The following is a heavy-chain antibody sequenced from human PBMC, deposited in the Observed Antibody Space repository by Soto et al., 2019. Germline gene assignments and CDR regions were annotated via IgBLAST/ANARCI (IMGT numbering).Heavy chain of an antibody. Sequence: GESLKISCKSAGYRFTSYWISWVRQMPGKGLEWMGRIDPSDSYTNYSPSFQGHVTISADKSISTAYLQWSSLKASDTAMYYCARSDMVRGVITSPLDYWGQGTLVTVSS. D-gene: IGHD3-10*01. CDR1: GYRFTSYW. CDR2: IDPSDSYT. J-gene: IGHJ4*02. V-gene: IGHV5-10-1*01. CDR3: ARSDMVRGVITSPLDY.